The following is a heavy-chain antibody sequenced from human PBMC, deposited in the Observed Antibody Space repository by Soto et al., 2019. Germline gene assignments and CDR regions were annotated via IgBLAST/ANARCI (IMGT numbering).Heavy chain of an antibody. CDR2: INSDGSST. D-gene: IGHD6-13*01. J-gene: IGHJ3*02. V-gene: IGHV3-74*01. CDR3: ARVWSSSWIFDAFDI. Sequence: EVQLVESGGGLVEPGGSLRLSCAASGFTFSSYWMHWVRQAPGKGLVWVSRINSDGSSTSYADSVKGRFTISRDNAKNTLYLQMNSLRAEDTAVYYCARVWSSSWIFDAFDIWGQGTIVTVSS. CDR1: GFTFSSYW.